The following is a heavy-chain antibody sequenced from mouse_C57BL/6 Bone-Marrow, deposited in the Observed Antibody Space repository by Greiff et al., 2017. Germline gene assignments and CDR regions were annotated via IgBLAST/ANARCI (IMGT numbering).Heavy chain of an antibody. CDR1: GYTFTSYW. Sequence: VQLQQPGAELVKPGVSVKMSCKASGYTFTSYWITWVKQRPGQGLEWIGDIYPGCGSTNYNEKFKSKATQTLDTSSSTAYMQLSSLTSEDSAVYYCARRGWLLRDCDYWGQGTTLTVSS. CDR2: IYPGCGST. CDR3: ARRGWLLRDCDY. D-gene: IGHD2-3*01. V-gene: IGHV1-55*01. J-gene: IGHJ2*01.